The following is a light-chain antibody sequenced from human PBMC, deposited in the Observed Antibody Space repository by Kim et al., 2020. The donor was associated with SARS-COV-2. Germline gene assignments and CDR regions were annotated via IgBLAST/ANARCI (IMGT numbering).Light chain of an antibody. Sequence: EPASISCRSSQSLVYRNGKHYLDWYLQKPGQSPQLLIYLSSIRAPGVPDRFSGSGSDTDFTLKISRGEAEDVGVYYCMQALQTPYSFGQGTKLEI. V-gene: IGKV2-28*01. CDR2: LSS. CDR3: MQALQTPYS. CDR1: QSLVYRNGKHY. J-gene: IGKJ2*03.